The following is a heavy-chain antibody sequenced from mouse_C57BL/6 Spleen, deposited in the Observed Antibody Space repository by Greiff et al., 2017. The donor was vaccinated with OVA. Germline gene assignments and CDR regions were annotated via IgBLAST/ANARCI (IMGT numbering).Heavy chain of an antibody. CDR3: ARHEDPYSLYDYDAYFDV. CDR2: FYPGSGSI. J-gene: IGHJ1*03. Sequence: QVQLQQSGAELVKPGASVKLSCKASGYTFTEYTIHWVKQRSGQGLEWIGWFYPGSGSIKYNEKFKDKATLTADKSSSTVYMELSRLTSEDSAVYFCARHEDPYSLYDYDAYFDVWGTGTTVTVSS. V-gene: IGHV1-62-2*01. D-gene: IGHD2-4*01. CDR1: GYTFTEYT.